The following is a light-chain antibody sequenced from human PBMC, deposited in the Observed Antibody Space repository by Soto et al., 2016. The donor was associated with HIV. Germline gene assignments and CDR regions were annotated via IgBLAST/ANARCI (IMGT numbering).Light chain of an antibody. CDR3: QQSYSTPWT. CDR1: RNIKSY. J-gene: IGKJ1*01. Sequence: DIQMTQSPSSLSASVEDRVTITCRASRNIKSYLNWYQKKVGEAPKLLIFAAVNLQSGVPSRFSGSVSGTDFILTITSLQPEDFATYYCQQSYSTPWTFGLRDQGGAQT. V-gene: IGKV1-39*01. CDR2: AAV.